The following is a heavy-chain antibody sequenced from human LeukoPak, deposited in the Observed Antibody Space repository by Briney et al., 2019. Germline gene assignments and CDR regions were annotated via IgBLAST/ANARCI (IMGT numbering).Heavy chain of an antibody. CDR1: GGSISSYY. CDR3: ARVNYGSATKEDY. Sequence: SETLSLTCSVSGGSISSYYWSWIRQHPGKGLEWIGYIYYSGSAYYNPSLKSRVTISVDTSENQFSLKLSSVTAADTAVYYCARVNYGSATKEDYWGQGTLVTVSS. J-gene: IGHJ4*02. V-gene: IGHV4-59*06. CDR2: IYYSGSA. D-gene: IGHD3-10*01.